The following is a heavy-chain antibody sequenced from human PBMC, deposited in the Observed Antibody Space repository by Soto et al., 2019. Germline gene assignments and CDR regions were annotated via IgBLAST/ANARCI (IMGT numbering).Heavy chain of an antibody. V-gene: IGHV2-26*01. CDR2: IFSNDEK. CDR3: ARMSQYDFWSGYYPLYYYYGMDV. D-gene: IGHD3-3*01. J-gene: IGHJ6*02. Sequence: SGPTLVNPTETLTLTCTVSGFSLSNARMGVSWIRQPPGKALEWLAHIFSNDEKSYSTSLKSRLTISKDTSKSQVVLTMTNMDPVDTATYYCARMSQYDFWSGYYPLYYYYGMDVWGQGTTVTVSS. CDR1: GFSLSNARMG.